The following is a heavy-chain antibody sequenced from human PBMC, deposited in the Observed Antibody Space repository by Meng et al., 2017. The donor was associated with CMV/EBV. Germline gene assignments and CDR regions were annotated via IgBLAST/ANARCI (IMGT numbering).Heavy chain of an antibody. J-gene: IGHJ4*02. Sequence: LSTTGVGVGWIRQPPGKALEWLAVIYWDDDKRYSPSLKSRLTITKDTPKNQVVLTMTNMDPVDTATYYCAHRLQGYTSSWDGGIFDYWGQGTLVTVSS. CDR3: AHRLQGYTSSWDGGIFDY. V-gene: IGHV2-5*02. CDR2: IYWDDDK. CDR1: LSTTGVG. D-gene: IGHD6-13*01.